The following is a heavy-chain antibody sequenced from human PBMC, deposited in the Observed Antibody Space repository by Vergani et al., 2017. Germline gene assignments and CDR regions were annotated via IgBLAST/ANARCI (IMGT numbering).Heavy chain of an antibody. D-gene: IGHD6-19*01. CDR3: AREGAYSSGWFKTDKHAPNFDY. Sequence: QVQLVQSGAEVKKPGASVKVSCKASGYTFTSYGISWVRQAPGQGLEWMGWISAYNGNTNYAQKFQGRVTITADESTSTAYMELSSLRSEDTAVYYCAREGAYSSGWFKTDKHAPNFDYWGQGTLVTVSS. CDR2: ISAYNGNT. CDR1: GYTFTSYG. J-gene: IGHJ4*02. V-gene: IGHV1-18*01.